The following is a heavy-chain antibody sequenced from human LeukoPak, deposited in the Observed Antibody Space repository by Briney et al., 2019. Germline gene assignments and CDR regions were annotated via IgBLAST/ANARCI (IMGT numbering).Heavy chain of an antibody. D-gene: IGHD2-2*01. CDR3: ASRLYCSNTRCRNFPFAY. CDR1: GGTFSSYA. V-gene: IGHV1-69*13. CDR2: IIPIFGTA. J-gene: IGHJ4*02. Sequence: GASVKVSCKASGGTFSSYAINWMRQAPGQGLEWMGGIIPIFGTANHAQKFQDRVTITADESTSTAYMELSSLRSEDTAIYYCASRLYCSNTRCRNFPFAYWGQGTLVTVSS.